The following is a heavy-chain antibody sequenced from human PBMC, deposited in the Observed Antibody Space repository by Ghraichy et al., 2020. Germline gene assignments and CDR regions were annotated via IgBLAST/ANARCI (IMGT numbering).Heavy chain of an antibody. CDR1: GFTFSDYY. Sequence: GGSLRLSCAASGFTFSDYYMSWIRQAPGKGLEWVSYISSSGRTIYYADSVKGRFTISRDNAKNSLYLQMNSLRAEDTAVYYCARDLGDGYITIPYYFDYWGQGTLVTVSS. CDR3: ARDLGDGYITIPYYFDY. V-gene: IGHV3-11*01. CDR2: ISSSGRTI. D-gene: IGHD5-24*01. J-gene: IGHJ4*02.